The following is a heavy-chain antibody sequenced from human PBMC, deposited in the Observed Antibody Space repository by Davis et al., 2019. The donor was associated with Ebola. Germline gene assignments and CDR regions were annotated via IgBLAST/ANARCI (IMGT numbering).Heavy chain of an antibody. V-gene: IGHV3-21*04. CDR2: ISSSSSYI. Sequence: GESLKISCAASGFTFSSYSMNWVRQAPGKGLEWVSSISSSSSYIYYADSVKGRFTISRDNAKNSLYLYMNSLRAEDTAVYYCATRSPYISSSFYYYGVDIWGQGTSVTVSS. D-gene: IGHD6-6*01. J-gene: IGHJ6*02. CDR3: ATRSPYISSSFYYYGVDI. CDR1: GFTFSSYS.